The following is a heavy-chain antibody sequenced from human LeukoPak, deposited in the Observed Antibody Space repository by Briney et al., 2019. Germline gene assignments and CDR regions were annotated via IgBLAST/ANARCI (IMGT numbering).Heavy chain of an antibody. CDR3: ARGHDYDSSVAY. CDR1: GFTVSSNY. Sequence: GGSLRLSCAATGFTVSSNYMSWVRQAPGKGLDWVSVIYSGGSTYYADSVKGRFTISRDNSKNTLYLQMNSLRAEDTAVYYCARGHDYDSSVAYWGQGTLVTVSS. CDR2: IYSGGST. J-gene: IGHJ4*02. V-gene: IGHV3-66*01. D-gene: IGHD3-22*01.